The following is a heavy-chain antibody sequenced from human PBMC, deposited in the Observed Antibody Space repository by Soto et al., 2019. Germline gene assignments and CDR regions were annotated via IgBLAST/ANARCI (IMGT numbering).Heavy chain of an antibody. D-gene: IGHD3-10*01. V-gene: IGHV3-21*01. Sequence: EVQLVESGGGLVKPGGSLRLSCAGSGFTFSSHGMTWVRQAPGKGLEWVSSISSSSSYIYYADSVKGRFTISRDNAKNSLFLQMNSLRAEDTAVYYCARVRWGHFYGSGSYDYWGKGTLVTVSS. CDR1: GFTFSSHG. J-gene: IGHJ4*02. CDR3: ARVRWGHFYGSGSYDY. CDR2: ISSSSSYI.